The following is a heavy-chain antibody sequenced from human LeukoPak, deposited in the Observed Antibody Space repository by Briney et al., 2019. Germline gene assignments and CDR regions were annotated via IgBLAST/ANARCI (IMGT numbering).Heavy chain of an antibody. Sequence: GGSLRLSCAASGFTVSSNYMSWVRQAPGKGLEWVSVIYGGGSTYYADSVKGRFTISRDNSKNTLYLQMNSLRAEDTAVYYCARGLPSGSYYFDYWGQGTLVTVSS. CDR1: GFTVSSNY. J-gene: IGHJ4*02. CDR3: ARGLPSGSYYFDY. V-gene: IGHV3-66*01. D-gene: IGHD1-26*01. CDR2: IYGGGST.